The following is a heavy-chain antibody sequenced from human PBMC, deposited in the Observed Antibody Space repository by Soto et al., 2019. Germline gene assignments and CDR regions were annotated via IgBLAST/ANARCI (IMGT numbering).Heavy chain of an antibody. CDR2: IYWDDDK. D-gene: IGHD3-16*01. CDR1: GFSLTTRGVG. V-gene: IGHV2-5*02. CDR3: AHIPNYYQYDWFDP. Sequence: QITLKESGPTLVKPTQTLTLTCTFSGFSLTTRGVGVGWIRQPPGKALECLALIYWDDDKRYSPSLQSSLSITKDTSKNQVVLTMTNVDPADTATYYCAHIPNYYQYDWFDPWGQGTLVSVSS. J-gene: IGHJ5*02.